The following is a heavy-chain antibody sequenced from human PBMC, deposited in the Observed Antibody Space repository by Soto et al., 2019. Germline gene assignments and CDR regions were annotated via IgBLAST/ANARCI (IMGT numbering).Heavy chain of an antibody. V-gene: IGHV3-13*01. CDR1: GFTFSSYD. CDR2: IGTAGDT. CDR3: ARSRVLSPTIFGVVIDY. J-gene: IGHJ4*02. D-gene: IGHD3-3*01. Sequence: GGSLRLSCAASGFTFSSYDMHWVRQATGKGLEWVSAIGTAGDTYYPGSVKGRFTISRENAKNSLYLQMNSLRAGDTAVYYCARSRVLSPTIFGVVIDYWGQGTLVTVSS.